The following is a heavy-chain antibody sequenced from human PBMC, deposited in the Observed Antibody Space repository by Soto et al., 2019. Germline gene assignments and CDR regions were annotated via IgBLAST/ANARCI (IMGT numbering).Heavy chain of an antibody. CDR2: IKSKTDGGTA. J-gene: IGHJ4*01. CDR3: TTDSYSTIIVVRFDY. Sequence: PGGSLRLSCAASGFTFSNAWINWVRQAPGKGLEWVGRIKSKTDGGTADFDAPVKGRFAISRDDSKNTVYLQMNSLKTEDTAVYYCTTDSYSTIIVVRFDYWGHGTLVTVSS. D-gene: IGHD3-22*01. V-gene: IGHV3-15*07. CDR1: GFTFSNAW.